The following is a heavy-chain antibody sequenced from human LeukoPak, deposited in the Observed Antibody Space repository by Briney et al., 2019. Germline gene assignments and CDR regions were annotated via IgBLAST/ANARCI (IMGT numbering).Heavy chain of an antibody. V-gene: IGHV3-30-3*01. CDR3: AKVRAMKTIWDY. CDR1: GFTFSSYA. Sequence: GGSLRLSCAASGFTFSSYAMHWVRQAPGKGLEWVAVISYDGSNKYYADSVKGRFTISRDNSKNTLYLQMNSLRAEDTAVYYCAKVRAMKTIWDYWGQGTLVTVSS. CDR2: ISYDGSNK. D-gene: IGHD5-24*01. J-gene: IGHJ4*02.